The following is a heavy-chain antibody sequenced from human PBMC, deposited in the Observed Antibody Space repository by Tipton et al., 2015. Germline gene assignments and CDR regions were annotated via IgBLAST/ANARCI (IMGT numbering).Heavy chain of an antibody. Sequence: TLSLTCTVSGGSIRSGGHYWGWLRQHPGKGLEWIGYNYYSGSSYYNPSLKSRVTTSVDTSKNQFSLRLSSVTAADTAVYYCARHTVTTEFDVFDIWGQGTRVTVSS. J-gene: IGHJ3*02. CDR2: NYYSGSS. CDR3: ARHTVTTEFDVFDI. D-gene: IGHD4-17*01. V-gene: IGHV4-31*03. CDR1: GGSIRSGGHY.